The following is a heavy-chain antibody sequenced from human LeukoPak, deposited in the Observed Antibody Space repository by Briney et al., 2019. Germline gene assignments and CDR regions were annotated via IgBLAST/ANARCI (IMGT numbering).Heavy chain of an antibody. J-gene: IGHJ6*02. CDR1: GFTFSSYG. V-gene: IGHV3-30*03. CDR3: ARRPIKYYYYGMDV. Sequence: GRSLRLSCAASGFTFSSYGMRWVRQAPGKGLEWVTVISYDGRNKYYADSVKGRFTISRDNSKNTLYLQMNSLRAEDTAVYYCARRPIKYYYYGMDVWGQGTTVTVSS. CDR2: ISYDGRNK.